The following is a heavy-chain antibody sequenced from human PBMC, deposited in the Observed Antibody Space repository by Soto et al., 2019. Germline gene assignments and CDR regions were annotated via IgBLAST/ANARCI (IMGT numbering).Heavy chain of an antibody. CDR2: ISAYNGNT. V-gene: IGHV1-18*01. CDR1: GYTFTSYG. Sequence: GASVKVSCKASGYTFTSYGISWVRQAPGQGLEWMGWISAYNGNTNYAQKLQGRVTMTTDTSTSTAYMDLRSLRSDDTAVYYCARDNEVLPRSYGMDVWGQGTTVTVSS. J-gene: IGHJ6*02. D-gene: IGHD1-1*01. CDR3: ARDNEVLPRSYGMDV.